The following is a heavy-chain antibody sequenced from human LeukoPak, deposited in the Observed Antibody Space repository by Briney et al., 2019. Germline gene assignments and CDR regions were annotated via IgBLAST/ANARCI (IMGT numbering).Heavy chain of an antibody. CDR2: INPSGGST. CDR1: GYTFTSYY. D-gene: IGHD1-1*01. V-gene: IGHV1-46*01. CDR3: ARGRPPNYGMDV. J-gene: IGHJ6*04. Sequence: ASVKVSCKASGYTFTSYYMHWVRQAPGQGLEWMGIINPSGGSTSYAQKFQGRVTMTRDTSTSTVYMDLSTLRYEDTAVYYSARGRPPNYGMDVWGKGTTVTVSS.